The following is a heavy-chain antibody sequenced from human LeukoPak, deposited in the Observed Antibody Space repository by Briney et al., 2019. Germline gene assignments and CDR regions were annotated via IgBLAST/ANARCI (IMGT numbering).Heavy chain of an antibody. D-gene: IGHD6-19*01. V-gene: IGHV3-30*18. J-gene: IGHJ4*02. CDR3: AKGEQWLVEGVDY. Sequence: GGSLRLSCAASGFTFSSYGMHWVRQAPGKGLEWVAVISYDGSNKYYADSVKGRFTISRDNSKNTPYLQMNSLRAEDTAVYYCAKGEQWLVEGVDYWGQGTLVTVSS. CDR2: ISYDGSNK. CDR1: GFTFSSYG.